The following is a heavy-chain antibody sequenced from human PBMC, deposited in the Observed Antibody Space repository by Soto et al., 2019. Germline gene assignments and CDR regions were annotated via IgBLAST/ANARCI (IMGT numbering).Heavy chain of an antibody. D-gene: IGHD6-19*01. CDR2: IYYSGST. CDR1: GGSISSYY. Sequence: QVQLQESGPGLVKPSETLSLTCTVSGGSISSYYWSWIRQPPGKGLEWIGYIYYSGSTNYNPSLKSRVTISVDTCKNQFSLKLSSVTAADTAVYYCASNPSVAGPFDYWGQGTLVTVSS. CDR3: ASNPSVAGPFDY. V-gene: IGHV4-59*01. J-gene: IGHJ4*02.